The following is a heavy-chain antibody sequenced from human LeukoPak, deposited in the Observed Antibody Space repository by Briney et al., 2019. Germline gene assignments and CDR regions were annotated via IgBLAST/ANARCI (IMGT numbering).Heavy chain of an antibody. CDR3: AGKYSSGWWNYYYYMDV. CDR1: GGSFSGYY. J-gene: IGHJ6*03. D-gene: IGHD6-19*01. Sequence: SETLSLTCAVYGGSFSGYYWSWIRQPPGKGLEWIGELSHSGSTNYNPSLKSRVTISVDTSKNQFSLKLSSVTAADTAVYYCAGKYSSGWWNYYYYMDVWGKGTTVTVSS. CDR2: LSHSGST. V-gene: IGHV4-34*01.